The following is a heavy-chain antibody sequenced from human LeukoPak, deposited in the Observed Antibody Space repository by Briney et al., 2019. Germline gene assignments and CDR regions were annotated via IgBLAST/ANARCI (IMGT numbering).Heavy chain of an antibody. Sequence: GRSLRLSCAASGFTFDDYAMHWVRQAPGKGLEWVSGISWNSGSIGYADSVKGRFTISRDNAKNSLYLQMNSLRAEDTAVYYCARLHLSTYNYGPTTNCWGQGTLVTVSS. CDR2: ISWNSGSI. J-gene: IGHJ4*02. CDR1: GFTFDDYA. D-gene: IGHD5-18*01. V-gene: IGHV3-9*01. CDR3: ARLHLSTYNYGPTTNC.